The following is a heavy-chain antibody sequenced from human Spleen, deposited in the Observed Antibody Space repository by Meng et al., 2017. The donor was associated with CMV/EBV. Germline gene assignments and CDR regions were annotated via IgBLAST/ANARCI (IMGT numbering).Heavy chain of an antibody. D-gene: IGHD6-19*01. CDR1: GGSISSSNW. CDR3: ASFPPPGKQWLVTDY. V-gene: IGHV4-4*02. CDR2: IYHSGST. Sequence: QVQLQESCPGLVKPSGTLSLTCVVSGGSISSSNWWSWVRQPPGKGLEWIGEIYHSGSTNYNPSLKSRVTISVDKSKNQFSLKLSSVTAADTAVYYCASFPPPGKQWLVTDYWGQGTLVTVSS. J-gene: IGHJ4*02.